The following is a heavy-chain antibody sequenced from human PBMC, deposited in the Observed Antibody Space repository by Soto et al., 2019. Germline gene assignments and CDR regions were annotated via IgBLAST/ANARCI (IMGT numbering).Heavy chain of an antibody. CDR2: ISGSGGST. J-gene: IGHJ4*02. V-gene: IGHV3-23*01. CDR1: GFTFSSYA. Sequence: GGSRRRSCAASGFTFSSYAMSGVRQAPGKGLEWVSAISGSGGSTYYADSVKGRFTISRDNSKNTLYLQMNSLRAEDTAVYYCAKDEPAYYYDSSGQPFDYWGQGTLVTVSS. D-gene: IGHD3-22*01. CDR3: AKDEPAYYYDSSGQPFDY.